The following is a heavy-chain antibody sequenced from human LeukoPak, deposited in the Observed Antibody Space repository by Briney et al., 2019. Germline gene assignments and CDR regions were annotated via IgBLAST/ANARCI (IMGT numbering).Heavy chain of an antibody. CDR2: ISAYNGNT. Sequence: ASVKVSCKASGYTFTSYGISWVRQAPGQGLEWMGWISAYNGNTNYAQKLQGRVTMTTDTSTSTAYMELRSLRSEDTAVYYCARAWNGPYYFDYWGQGTLVTVSS. CDR3: ARAWNGPYYFDY. D-gene: IGHD1-1*01. CDR1: GYTFTSYG. V-gene: IGHV1-18*01. J-gene: IGHJ4*02.